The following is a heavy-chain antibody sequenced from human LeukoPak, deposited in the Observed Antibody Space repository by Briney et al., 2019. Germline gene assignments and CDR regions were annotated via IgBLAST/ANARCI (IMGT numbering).Heavy chain of an antibody. D-gene: IGHD2-2*02. J-gene: IGHJ5*02. CDR2: ISAYNGNT. CDR1: GYTFTSYG. Sequence: AXVKVSCKASGYTFTSYGISWVRQAPGQGLEWMGWISAYNGNTNYAQKLQGRVTMTTDTSTSTAYMELRSLRSDDTAVYYCARHYCSSTSCYSWFDPWGQGTLVTVSS. V-gene: IGHV1-18*01. CDR3: ARHYCSSTSCYSWFDP.